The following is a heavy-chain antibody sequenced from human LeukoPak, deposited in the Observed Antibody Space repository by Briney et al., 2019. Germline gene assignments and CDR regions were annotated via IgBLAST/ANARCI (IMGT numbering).Heavy chain of an antibody. Sequence: ASVKVSCKASGYTFIGYYIHWVRQAPGQGLEWVGWIIPNSGGTKYAQKFQGRVTMTRDTSISTAYLELTRLRSDDTAFYYCARVEALYHLPTHWGQGTLVTVSS. CDR1: GYTFIGYY. CDR3: ARVEALYHLPTH. D-gene: IGHD6-6*01. V-gene: IGHV1-2*02. J-gene: IGHJ4*02. CDR2: IIPNSGGT.